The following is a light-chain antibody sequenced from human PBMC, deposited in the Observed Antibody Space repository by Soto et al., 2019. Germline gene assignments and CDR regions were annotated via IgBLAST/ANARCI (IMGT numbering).Light chain of an antibody. CDR3: QQYGNSRT. Sequence: EIVLTQSPATLSLSPGERAPLSCRASQSVGSYLAWYQQKPGQAPRLLIYDASNRATGIPDRFSGSGSGTDFTLTISRLEPEDFAVYYCQQYGNSRTFGQGTKVDIK. J-gene: IGKJ1*01. CDR2: DAS. V-gene: IGKV3-20*01. CDR1: QSVGSY.